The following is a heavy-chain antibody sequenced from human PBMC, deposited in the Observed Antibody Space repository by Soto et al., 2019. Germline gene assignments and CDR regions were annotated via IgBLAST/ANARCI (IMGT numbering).Heavy chain of an antibody. V-gene: IGHV3-74*01. CDR3: ARAPPLYYDILTGPYY. CDR2: INSDGSST. D-gene: IGHD3-9*01. CDR1: GFTFSSYW. J-gene: IGHJ4*02. Sequence: GGSLRLSCAASGFTFSSYWMHWVRQAPGKGLVWVSRINSDGSSTSYADSVKGRFTISRDNAKNTLYLQMNSLRAEDTAVYYCARAPPLYYDILTGPYYWGQGTLVTVSS.